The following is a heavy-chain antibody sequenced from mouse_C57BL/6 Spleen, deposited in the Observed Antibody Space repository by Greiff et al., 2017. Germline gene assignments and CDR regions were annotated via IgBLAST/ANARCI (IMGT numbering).Heavy chain of an antibody. CDR3: ARDLITTVVADDAMDF. CDR2: ISDGGSYT. CDR1: GFTFSSYA. V-gene: IGHV5-4*01. D-gene: IGHD1-1*01. J-gene: IGHJ4*01. Sequence: EVHLVESGGGLVKPGGSLKLSCAASGFTFSSYAMSWVRQTPGHSLEWVATISDGGSYTYYPHHLKGRFSIARDKAKDNMYLQMSHMNSEDTAMYYCARDLITTVVADDAMDFWGKGTSVTVSS.